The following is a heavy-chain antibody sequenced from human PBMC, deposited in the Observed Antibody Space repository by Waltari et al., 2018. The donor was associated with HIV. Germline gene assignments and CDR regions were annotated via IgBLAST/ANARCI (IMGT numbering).Heavy chain of an antibody. CDR3: ARTTVTYFDS. V-gene: IGHV3-49*04. Sequence: EVQLVESGGDLVQPGRSLRLSCSASGFTFGAYLMSWVRRAPGKGLEWVGFIRSKADAGGTAEYAASVKGRFTISRDDSRSIAYLQMNSLKSEDTAVYYCARTTVTYFDSWGQGTLVSVSS. J-gene: IGHJ4*02. CDR2: IRSKADAGGTA. CDR1: GFTFGAYL. D-gene: IGHD4-17*01.